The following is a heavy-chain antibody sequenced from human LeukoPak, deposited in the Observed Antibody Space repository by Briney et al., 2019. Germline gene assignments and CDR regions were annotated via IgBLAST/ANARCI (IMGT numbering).Heavy chain of an antibody. Sequence: GESLKISCKGSGYSFTSYWIGWVRQMPGKGLEWMGIIYPGDSDTRYSPSFQGQVTTSADKSISTAYLQWGSLKASDTAMYYCARFLSSGLWFGESGFDYWGQGTLVTVSS. CDR1: GYSFTSYW. D-gene: IGHD3-10*01. V-gene: IGHV5-51*01. CDR2: IYPGDSDT. J-gene: IGHJ4*02. CDR3: ARFLSSGLWFGESGFDY.